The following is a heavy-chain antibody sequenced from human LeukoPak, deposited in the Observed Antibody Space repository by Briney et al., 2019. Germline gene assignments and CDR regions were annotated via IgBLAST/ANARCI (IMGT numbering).Heavy chain of an antibody. CDR3: AREDGDGSSGFGIDY. CDR1: GFTFSSYE. CDR2: ISSSGSNI. D-gene: IGHD3-22*01. V-gene: IGHV3-48*03. J-gene: IGHJ4*02. Sequence: RGSLRLSCAASGFTFSSYEMNWVRQAPGNGLEWVSYISSSGSNIKYADSVKDRLTISRGNAKNSVYLQMNSLRAEDTAVYYCAREDGDGSSGFGIDYWGQGTLVTVSS.